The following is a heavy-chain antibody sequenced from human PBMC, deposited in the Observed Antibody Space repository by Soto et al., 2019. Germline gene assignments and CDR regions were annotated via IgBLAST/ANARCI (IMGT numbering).Heavy chain of an antibody. V-gene: IGHV4-61*01. CDR1: DGSVSSGNYY. J-gene: IGHJ4*02. CDR2: IHSSGST. Sequence: QAQLQESGPGPVKPSETLSLICTVSDGSVSSGNYYWTWIRQPPGKGLEWIGYIHSSGSTLYNPSLKSRVTIAVDRARNQFSLKVRSVTAADTAVYYCARDSLALFDSWGQGTLVTVSS. D-gene: IGHD5-12*01. CDR3: ARDSLALFDS.